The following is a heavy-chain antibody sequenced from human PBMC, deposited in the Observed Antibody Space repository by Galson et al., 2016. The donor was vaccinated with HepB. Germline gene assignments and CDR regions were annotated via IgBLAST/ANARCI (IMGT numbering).Heavy chain of an antibody. D-gene: IGHD3-16*01. CDR3: AKDLRGSYGAFDV. V-gene: IGHV3-30*18. CDR2: ISYDGSQK. J-gene: IGHJ3*01. Sequence: SLRLSCAASGFTFSNYGIHWVRQAPGKGLEWVATISYDGSQKFYADSLKGRFTVSRDNSKNTLYLQMNSLQSDDTAVYYCAKDLRGSYGAFDVWGQGTVVTISS. CDR1: GFTFSNYG.